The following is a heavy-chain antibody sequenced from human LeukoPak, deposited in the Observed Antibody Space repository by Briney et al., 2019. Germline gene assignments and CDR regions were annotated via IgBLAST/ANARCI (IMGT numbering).Heavy chain of an antibody. CDR2: IKSNTNGGTT. D-gene: IGHD3-22*01. Sequence: GGSLRLSCAGSGFTFSDAWMSWVRQAPAKGLEWVGHIKSNTNGGTTDYAAPVKGRFTISRDDSENTLYLQMNSLKIDGTAVYHCATEFFQNGYNYWGQGTLVTVSS. V-gene: IGHV3-15*01. CDR3: ATEFFQNGYNY. J-gene: IGHJ4*02. CDR1: GFTFSDAW.